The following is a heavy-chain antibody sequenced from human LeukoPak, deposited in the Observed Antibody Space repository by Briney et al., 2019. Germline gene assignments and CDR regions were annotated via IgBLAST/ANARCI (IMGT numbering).Heavy chain of an antibody. V-gene: IGHV1-18*01. CDR2: ISAYNGDT. D-gene: IGHD5-12*01. J-gene: IGHJ4*02. CDR1: GYTFRNYG. CDR3: ARDPTNTSGYYGYFDY. Sequence: ASVRVSCKASGYTFRNYGITWVRQAPGQGLEWMGWISAYNGDTHYAQNLQGRVTMTTDTSTSTAYMELRSLRSDDTAVYYCARDPTNTSGYYGYFDYWGQGTL.